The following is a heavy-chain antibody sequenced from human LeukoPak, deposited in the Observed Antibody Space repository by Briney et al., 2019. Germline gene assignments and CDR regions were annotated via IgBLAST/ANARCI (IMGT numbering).Heavy chain of an antibody. D-gene: IGHD3-22*01. V-gene: IGHV3-23*01. CDR2: VSGSGGST. CDR1: GFTFRSHW. J-gene: IGHJ4*02. CDR3: AKSSYYDSSGYYREYYFDY. Sequence: GGSLRLSCPASGFTFRSHWMTWVRQAPGKGLEWVSSVSGSGGSTYYADSVKGRFTISRDNSKSTLFLQMNSLRAEDTAVYYCAKSSYYDSSGYYREYYFDYWGQGTLVTVSS.